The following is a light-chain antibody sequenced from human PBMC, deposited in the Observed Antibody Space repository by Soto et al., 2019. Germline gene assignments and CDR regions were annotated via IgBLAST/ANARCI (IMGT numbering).Light chain of an antibody. CDR3: CSYVGGKNLGV. V-gene: IGLV2-8*01. CDR2: EVN. Sequence: QSALTQPPSASGSPGQSVTISCTGTSSDVGGYNYVSWYQQHPGKAPKLMIYEVNKRPSGVPDRFSGSKSGNTASLTVSGLQAEDEADYFCCSYVGGKNLGVFGGGIKLTVL. CDR1: SSDVGGYNY. J-gene: IGLJ3*02.